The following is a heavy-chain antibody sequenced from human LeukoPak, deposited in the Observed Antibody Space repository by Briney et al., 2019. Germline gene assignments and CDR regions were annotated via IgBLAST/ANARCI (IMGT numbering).Heavy chain of an antibody. CDR2: MNPNSGNT. V-gene: IGHV1-8*02. D-gene: IGHD4-17*01. Sequence: GASVKVSCKASGYTFTGYYMHWVRQAPGQGLEWMGWMNPNSGNTGYAQKFQGRVTMTRNTSITTAYMELSSLRSEDTAVYYCARRSGTAMTTTFDYWGQGTLVTVSS. CDR1: GYTFTGYY. J-gene: IGHJ4*02. CDR3: ARRSGTAMTTTFDY.